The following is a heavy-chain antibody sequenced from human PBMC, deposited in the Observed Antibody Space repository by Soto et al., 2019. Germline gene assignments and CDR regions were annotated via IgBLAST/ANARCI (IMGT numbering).Heavy chain of an antibody. Sequence: QVQLVQSGAEVKKPGSSVKVSCKASGGTFSSYAISWVRQAPGQGLEWMGGIIPIFGTANYAQKFQGRVTITADESTSTAYMELSILRSEDTAVYYCARDIYGAQGPFAYMDVWFQGTTVTVSS. CDR2: IIPIFGTA. J-gene: IGHJ6*02. D-gene: IGHD4-17*01. CDR1: GGTFSSYA. CDR3: ARDIYGAQGPFAYMDV. V-gene: IGHV1-69*12.